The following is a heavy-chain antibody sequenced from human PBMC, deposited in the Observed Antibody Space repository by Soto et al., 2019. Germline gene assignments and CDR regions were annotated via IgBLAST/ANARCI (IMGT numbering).Heavy chain of an antibody. CDR2: ISAYNGNT. Sequence: ASVKGSCKGSGYTFTGDGVSWVRQAPGQGLEWMGWISAYNGNTNYAQKLQGRVTMTTDTSTSTAYMELRSLRSDDTAVYYCERDHYYYYMDVWGKGTTVTVSS. J-gene: IGHJ6*03. CDR1: GYTFTGDG. CDR3: ERDHYYYYMDV. V-gene: IGHV1-18*01.